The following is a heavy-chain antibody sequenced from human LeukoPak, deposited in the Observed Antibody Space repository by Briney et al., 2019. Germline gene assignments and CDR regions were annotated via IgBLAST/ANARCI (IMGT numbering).Heavy chain of an antibody. CDR3: AGRIQLWNYYYYGMDV. CDR1: GGSFSGYY. J-gene: IGHJ6*02. Sequence: PSETPSLTCAVYGGSFSGYYWSWIRRPPGKGLEWIGESNHSGSTNYNPSLKSRVTISVDTSKNQFSLKLSSVTAADTAVYYCAGRIQLWNYYYYGMDVWGQGTTVTVSS. CDR2: SNHSGST. D-gene: IGHD5-18*01. V-gene: IGHV4-34*01.